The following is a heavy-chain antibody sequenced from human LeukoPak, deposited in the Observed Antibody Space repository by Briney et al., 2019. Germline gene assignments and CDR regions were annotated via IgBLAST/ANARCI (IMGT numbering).Heavy chain of an antibody. CDR2: IYYSAST. Sequence: SETLSLTCTVYGGSISSSSYYWGWIRQPPGKGLEWIGSIYYSASTYYNPSLKSRVTISVDTSKNQFSLKLSSVTAADTAVYYCARDVVVVVAAANWFDPWGQGTLVTVSS. J-gene: IGHJ5*02. V-gene: IGHV4-39*07. CDR1: GGSISSSSYY. D-gene: IGHD2-15*01. CDR3: ARDVVVVVAAANWFDP.